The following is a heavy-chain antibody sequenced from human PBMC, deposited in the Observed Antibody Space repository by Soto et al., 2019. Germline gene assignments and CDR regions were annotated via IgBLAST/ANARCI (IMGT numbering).Heavy chain of an antibody. J-gene: IGHJ4*02. CDR2: ISYDGSNK. Sequence: QVQLVESGGGVVQPGRSLRLSCAASGFTFSSYGMHWVRQAPGKGLEWVAVISYDGSNKYYADSVKGRFTSYRDNSKNTLYLQMNSLRAEDTAVYYCAKDRSSGWYRGFDYWGQGTLVTVSS. CDR3: AKDRSSGWYRGFDY. D-gene: IGHD6-19*01. CDR1: GFTFSSYG. V-gene: IGHV3-30*18.